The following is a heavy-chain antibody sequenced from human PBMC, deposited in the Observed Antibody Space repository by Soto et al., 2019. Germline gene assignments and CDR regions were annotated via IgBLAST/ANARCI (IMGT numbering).Heavy chain of an antibody. Sequence: LRLSCAASGFIFSTYAMNWVRQAPGEGLEWVSAISSSGGTTFYAESVRGRFTISRDNSVNTLYLQMSSLRTEDTAVYYCAHPRGYGVFDAVDIWCQGTMVAVSS. D-gene: IGHD4-17*01. J-gene: IGHJ3*02. CDR1: GFIFSTYA. CDR3: AHPRGYGVFDAVDI. CDR2: ISSSGGTT. V-gene: IGHV3-23*01.